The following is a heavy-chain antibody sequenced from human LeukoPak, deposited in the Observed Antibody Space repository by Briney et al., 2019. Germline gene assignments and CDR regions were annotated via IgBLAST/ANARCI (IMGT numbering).Heavy chain of an antibody. CDR2: TYYSGST. Sequence: PSETLSLTCTVSGGSISSSSYYWGWIRQPPGKGLEWIGSTYYSGSTYYNPSLKSRVTISVDTSKNQFSLKLSSVTAADTAVYYCARQGAYCSSTSCRRWFDPWGQGTLVTVSS. J-gene: IGHJ5*02. D-gene: IGHD2-2*01. V-gene: IGHV4-39*01. CDR1: GGSISSSSYY. CDR3: ARQGAYCSSTSCRRWFDP.